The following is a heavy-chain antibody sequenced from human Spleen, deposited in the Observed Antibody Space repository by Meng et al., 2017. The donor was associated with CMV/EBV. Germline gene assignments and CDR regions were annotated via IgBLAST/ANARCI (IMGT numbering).Heavy chain of an antibody. D-gene: IGHD3-3*01. CDR2: IIPIFGTA. CDR1: FRSYA. CDR3: ARIAGGPYYDFWSGRWFDP. Sequence: FRSYAISWVRQAPGQGLEWMGGIIPIFGTANYAQKFQGRVTITTDESTSTAYMELSSLRSEDTAVYYCARIAGGPYYDFWSGRWFDPWGQGTLVTVSS. J-gene: IGHJ5*02. V-gene: IGHV1-69*05.